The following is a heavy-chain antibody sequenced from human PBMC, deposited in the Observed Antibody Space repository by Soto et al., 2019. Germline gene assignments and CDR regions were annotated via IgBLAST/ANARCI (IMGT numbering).Heavy chain of an antibody. CDR1: GFTFSSYG. V-gene: IGHV3-30*18. CDR3: AKDQKFFSSGWFYGMDV. D-gene: IGHD6-19*01. J-gene: IGHJ6*02. Sequence: QVQLVESGGGVVQPGRSLRLSCAASGFTFSSYGMHWVSQAPGKGLEWVAVISYDGSNKYYADSVKGRFTISRDNSKNTLYLQMNSLRAEDTAVYYCAKDQKFFSSGWFYGMDVWGQGTTVTVSS. CDR2: ISYDGSNK.